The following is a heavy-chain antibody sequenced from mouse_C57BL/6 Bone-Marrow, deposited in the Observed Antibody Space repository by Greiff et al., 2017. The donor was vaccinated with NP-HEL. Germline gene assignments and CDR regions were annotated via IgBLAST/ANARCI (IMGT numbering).Heavy chain of an antibody. V-gene: IGHV1-19*01. CDR2: INPYNGGT. D-gene: IGHD1-1*01. J-gene: IGHJ1*03. CDR1: GYTFTDYY. CDR3: AREGSLWYFDV. Sequence: VQLQQSGPVLVKPGASVKMSCKASGYTFTDYYMNWVKQSHGKSLEWIGVINPYNGGTSYNQKFKGKATLTVDKSSSTAYMELNSLTSEDSAVYYCAREGSLWYFDVWGTGTTVTVSS.